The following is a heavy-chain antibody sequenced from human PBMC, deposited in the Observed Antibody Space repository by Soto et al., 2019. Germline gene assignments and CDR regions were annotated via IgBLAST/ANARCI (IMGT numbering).Heavy chain of an antibody. CDR2: ISGSGGST. D-gene: IGHD6-13*01. CDR1: GFTFSSYA. Sequence: PGGSLRLSCAASGFTFSSYAMSWVRQAPGKGLEWVSAISGSGGSTYYAESVKGRFTISRDNSKNTLYLQMNSLRAEDTAVYYCSRVADCTYSSNCNGRAAFDMWGQGTMVTVSS. J-gene: IGHJ3*02. CDR3: SRVADCTYSSNCNGRAAFDM. V-gene: IGHV3-23*01.